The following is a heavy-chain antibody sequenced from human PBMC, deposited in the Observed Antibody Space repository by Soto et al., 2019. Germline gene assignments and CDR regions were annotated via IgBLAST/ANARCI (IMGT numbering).Heavy chain of an antibody. V-gene: IGHV1-18*01. CDR3: VRVVAIPGYPDN. D-gene: IGHD5-12*01. CDR2: ISAYNGNT. CDR1: GYTNTSYG. J-gene: IGHJ4*02. Sequence: GASVKATCKASGYTNTSYGISWLRQAPGQGLEWMGWISAYNGNTNYAQKFQGRVTITADESTSTAYMELSSLRSDVTAIYYCVRVVAIPGYPDNWGQGTLVTGS.